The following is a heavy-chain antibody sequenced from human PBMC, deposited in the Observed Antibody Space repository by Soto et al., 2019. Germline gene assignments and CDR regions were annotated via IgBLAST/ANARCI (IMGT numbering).Heavy chain of an antibody. Sequence: QVQLVQSGAEEKKPGSSVKVSCKASGGTFSSYAISWVRQAPGQGLEWMGGIIPILGTANYAQKFQGRVTITADESTRTAYMALSSLRPKYTAVYYCARARAGYYDTSGYYYGDDYWCQGTLVTVAS. D-gene: IGHD3-22*01. V-gene: IGHV1-69*01. CDR2: IIPILGTA. CDR3: ARARAGYYDTSGYYYGDDY. J-gene: IGHJ4*02. CDR1: GGTFSSYA.